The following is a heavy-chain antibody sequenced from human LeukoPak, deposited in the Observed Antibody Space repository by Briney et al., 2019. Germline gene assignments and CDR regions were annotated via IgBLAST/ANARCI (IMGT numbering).Heavy chain of an antibody. CDR3: ARSATTHDY. Sequence: SETLSLACAVSGGSISSSNWWSCVRQPPGKGLEWIGEINHSGSTNYNPSLKSRVTISVDTSKNQFSLKLSSVTAADTAVYYCARSATTHDYWGQGTLVTVSS. CDR1: GGSISSSNW. D-gene: IGHD4-11*01. V-gene: IGHV4-4*02. CDR2: INHSGST. J-gene: IGHJ4*02.